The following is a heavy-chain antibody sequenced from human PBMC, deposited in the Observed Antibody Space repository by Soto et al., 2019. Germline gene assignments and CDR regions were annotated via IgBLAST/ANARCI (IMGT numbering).Heavy chain of an antibody. D-gene: IGHD2-15*01. J-gene: IGHJ6*02. V-gene: IGHV1-8*01. CDR2: MNPDTGNT. CDR3: ARGVACSGGSCYSLITNYYYYYGMDV. Sequence: ASVKVSCKASGYSFMNYDINWIRQAPGQGLEWMGWMNPDTGNTGYAQKFQGRLTMTRDTSISTAYMELTSLRSEDTAVYYCARGVACSGGSCYSLITNYYYYYGMDVWGQGTTVTVSS. CDR1: GYSFMNYD.